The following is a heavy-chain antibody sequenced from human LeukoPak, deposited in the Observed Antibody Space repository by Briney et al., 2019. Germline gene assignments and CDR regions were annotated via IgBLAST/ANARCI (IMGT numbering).Heavy chain of an antibody. CDR3: ADLGATL. V-gene: IGHV3-72*01. CDR1: GFTFSSYA. J-gene: IGHJ4*02. D-gene: IGHD1-26*01. CDR2: IRNKANAYTT. Sequence: GGSLRLSCAASGFTFSSYAMSWVRQAPGKGLEWVGHIRNKANAYTTYYAASVKGRFTISRDDSKNSLYLQMNSLKTEDTAVYYCADLGATLWGQGTLVNVSS.